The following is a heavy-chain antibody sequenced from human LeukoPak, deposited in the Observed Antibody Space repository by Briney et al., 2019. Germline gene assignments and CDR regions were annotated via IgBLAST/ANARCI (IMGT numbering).Heavy chain of an antibody. CDR1: GFTVSSNY. J-gene: IGHJ4*02. CDR3: ARVLFPDSGPDY. Sequence: GGSLRLSCAASGFTVSSNYMSWVRQAPGKGLEWVSVIYSGGSTYYADSVMGRFTISRDNSKNTLYLQMNSLRAEDTAVYYCARVLFPDSGPDYWGQGTLVTVSS. V-gene: IGHV3-53*01. CDR2: IYSGGST. D-gene: IGHD1-26*01.